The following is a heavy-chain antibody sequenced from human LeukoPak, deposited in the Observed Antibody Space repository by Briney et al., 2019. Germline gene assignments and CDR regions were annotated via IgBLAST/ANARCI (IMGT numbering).Heavy chain of an antibody. CDR1: GFTFSSYA. CDR2: ISRSGGST. CDR3: ANYNWNYGMDV. V-gene: IGHV3-23*01. D-gene: IGHD1-20*01. J-gene: IGHJ6*04. Sequence: GGSLRLSCAASGFTFSSYAMSWVRQAPGKGLEWVSAISRSGGSTYYADSVKGRFTIPRDNSKNTLYLQTNSLRAEDTAVYYCANYNWNYGMDVWGKGTTVTVSS.